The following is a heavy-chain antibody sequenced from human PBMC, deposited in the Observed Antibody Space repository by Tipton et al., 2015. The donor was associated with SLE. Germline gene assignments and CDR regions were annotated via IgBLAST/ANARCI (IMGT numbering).Heavy chain of an antibody. CDR1: GGSISSSSYY. V-gene: IGHV4-39*07. J-gene: IGHJ6*03. CDR2: IYYSGST. CDR3: ARENRRGDYYYYMDV. Sequence: LRLSCTVSGGSISSSSYYWGWIRQPPGKGLEWIGSIYYSGSTYYNPSLKSRVTISVDTSKNQFSLKLSSVTAADTAVYYCARENRRGDYYYYMDVWGKGTTVTVSS. D-gene: IGHD2/OR15-2a*01.